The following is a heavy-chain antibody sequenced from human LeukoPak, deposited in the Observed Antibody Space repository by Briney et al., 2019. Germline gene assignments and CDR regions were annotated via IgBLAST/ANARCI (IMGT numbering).Heavy chain of an antibody. D-gene: IGHD6-13*01. V-gene: IGHV3-7*01. J-gene: IGHJ6*02. CDR1: GFTFSSYA. Sequence: GGSLRLSCAASGFTFSSYAMSWVRQAPGKGLEWVANIKQDGSEKYYVDSVKGRFTISRDNAKNSLYLQMNSLRAEDTAVYYCARPIAAAGTANYGMDVWGQGTTVTVSS. CDR2: IKQDGSEK. CDR3: ARPIAAAGTANYGMDV.